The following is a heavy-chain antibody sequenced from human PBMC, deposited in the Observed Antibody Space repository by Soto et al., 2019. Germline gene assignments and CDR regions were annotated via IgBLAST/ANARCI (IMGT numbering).Heavy chain of an antibody. Sequence: EVQVLDSGGGLVQPGGSLRLSCEASGFSYSSYAMSWVRQAPGKGLEWVSSITTNGDRANYADSVMGRFTISRDNAKNTLYLQMNSLRAEDTAVYFCAQDYDMAAWGKGTTVTVS. J-gene: IGHJ6*03. V-gene: IGHV3-23*01. CDR1: GFSYSSYA. CDR3: AQDYDMAA. CDR2: ITTNGDRA.